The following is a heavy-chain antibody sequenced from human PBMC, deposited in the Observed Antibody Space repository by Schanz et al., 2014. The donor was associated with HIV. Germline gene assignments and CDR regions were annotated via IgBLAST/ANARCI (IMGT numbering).Heavy chain of an antibody. V-gene: IGHV1-69*01. CDR3: ASQYSNYDSSRRYHWYFDL. CDR1: GGTFSSYA. Sequence: QVQVVQSGAGVKKPGASVKVSCKASGGTFSSYAISWVRQAPGQGLEWMGGFIPIFGTTNYAQKFQGRVTITADESTSTTYLELSSLRSEDTAVYYCASQYSNYDSSRRYHWYFDLWGRGTLVTVSS. J-gene: IGHJ2*01. D-gene: IGHD4-4*01. CDR2: FIPIFGTT.